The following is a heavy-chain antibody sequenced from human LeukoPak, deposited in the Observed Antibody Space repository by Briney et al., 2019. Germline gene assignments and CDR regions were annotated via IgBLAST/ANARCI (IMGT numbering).Heavy chain of an antibody. CDR3: ARDEANYDILTGYHYYYMDV. V-gene: IGHV6-1*01. J-gene: IGHJ6*03. CDR2: TYYRSKWYN. Sequence: SQTLSLTCAISGDSVSSNSAAWNWIRQSPSRGLEWLGRTYYRSKWYNDYAVSVKSRITINPDTSKNQFSLQLNSVTPEDTAVYYCARDEANYDILTGYHYYYMDVWGKGTTVTVSS. D-gene: IGHD3-9*01. CDR1: GDSVSSNSAA.